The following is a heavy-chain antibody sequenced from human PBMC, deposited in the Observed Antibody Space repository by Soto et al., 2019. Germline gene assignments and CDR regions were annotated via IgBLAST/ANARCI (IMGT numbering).Heavy chain of an antibody. V-gene: IGHV4-61*01. CDR1: GGSVSSGSYY. CDR2: MYYSGSN. J-gene: IGHJ5*02. CDR3: ARRRSFVSDSPRFDP. Sequence: NPSETQSLTCTVSGGSVSSGSYYWTWIRQPPGKGLEWIGHMYYSGSNNYNLSLKSRVTLSVDASKKKFSLKLSTVTAADPAVYYCARRRSFVSDSPRFDPWCQVSLGTVSS. D-gene: IGHD3-22*01.